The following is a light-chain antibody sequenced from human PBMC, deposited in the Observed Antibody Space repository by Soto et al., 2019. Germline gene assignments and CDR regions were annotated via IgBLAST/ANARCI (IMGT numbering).Light chain of an antibody. J-gene: IGKJ3*01. CDR3: QQYGSSLFT. CDR2: GAS. Sequence: EIVLTQSPGTLSLSQGERATLSCRASQSVSSSYLAWYQQKPGQAPRLLIYGASSSATGIPDRFSGSGSGTDLTLTISRLEPEDFAVYYCQQYGSSLFTFGPGTKVDIK. CDR1: QSVSSSY. V-gene: IGKV3-20*01.